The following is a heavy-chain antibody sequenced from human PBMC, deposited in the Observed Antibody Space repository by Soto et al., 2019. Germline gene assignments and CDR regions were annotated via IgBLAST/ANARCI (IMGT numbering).Heavy chain of an antibody. J-gene: IGHJ4*02. Sequence: EVQLVESGGGLVQPGGSLRLSCAASGFTFSSYWMSWVRQAPGKGLEWVANIKQDGSEKYYVDSVKGRFTISRDNAKNSLYLQMNSLRAEDTAVYYSIVVVTAFDYWGQGTLVTVSS. V-gene: IGHV3-7*03. D-gene: IGHD2-21*02. CDR3: IVVVTAFDY. CDR2: IKQDGSEK. CDR1: GFTFSSYW.